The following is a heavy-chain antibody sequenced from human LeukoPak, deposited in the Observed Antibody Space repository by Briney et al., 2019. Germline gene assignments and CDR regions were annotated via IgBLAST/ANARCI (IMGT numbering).Heavy chain of an antibody. CDR3: ARDLYSSNWYAFDY. D-gene: IGHD6-13*01. V-gene: IGHV3-48*03. CDR2: ISRSGATQ. J-gene: IGHJ4*02. Sequence: GGSLRLSCAASGFTFSSYAMNWVRQAPGEGLEWVSYISRSGATQYYADSVKGRFTISRDNAKNSLYLQMNSLRPEDAAIYYCARDLYSSNWYAFDYWGQGTLVTVSS. CDR1: GFTFSSYA.